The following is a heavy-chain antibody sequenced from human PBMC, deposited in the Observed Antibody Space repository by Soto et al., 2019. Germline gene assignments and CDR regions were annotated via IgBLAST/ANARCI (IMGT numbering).Heavy chain of an antibody. J-gene: IGHJ4*02. V-gene: IGHV3-72*01. CDR2: TRNKANSYTT. D-gene: IGHD6-13*01. CDR1: GFTFSDHY. Sequence: EVQLVESGGGLVQPGGTLRLSCVASGFTFSDHYMDWVRQAPGKGLEWVGRTRNKANSYTTEYAASVKGRFTISRDDSKNSLVLQMNSLKTEDTAVYYCARVFGRSWYQAFFDFWGQGTLVTVSS. CDR3: ARVFGRSWYQAFFDF.